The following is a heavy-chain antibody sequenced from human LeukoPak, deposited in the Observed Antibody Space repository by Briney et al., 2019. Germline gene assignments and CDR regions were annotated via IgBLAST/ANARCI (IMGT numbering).Heavy chain of an antibody. CDR1: GFTFSNAW. CDR3: AKSIEGSGSYYDSYFDY. Sequence: GGSLRLSCAASGFTFSNAWMSWVRQAPGKGLEWVSGISWNSGSIGYADSVKGRFTISRDNAKNSLYLQMNSLRAEDTALYYCAKSIEGSGSYYDSYFDYWGQGTLVTVSS. J-gene: IGHJ4*02. CDR2: ISWNSGSI. D-gene: IGHD3-10*01. V-gene: IGHV3-9*01.